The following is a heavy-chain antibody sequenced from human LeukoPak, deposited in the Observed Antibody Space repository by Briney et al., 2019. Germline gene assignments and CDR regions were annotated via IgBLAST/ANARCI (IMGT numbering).Heavy chain of an antibody. V-gene: IGHV7-4-1*02. CDR3: ARIREVGYCSGGSCYRWYYYYGMDV. CDR1: GYTFTSYA. CDR2: INTNTGNP. D-gene: IGHD2-15*01. J-gene: IGHJ6*02. Sequence: ASVKVSCKASGYTFTSYAMNWVRQAPGQGLEWMGLINTNTGNPTYAQGFTGRFVFSLDTSVSTAYLQISSLKAEDTAVYYCARIREVGYCSGGSCYRWYYYYGMDVWGQGTTVTVSS.